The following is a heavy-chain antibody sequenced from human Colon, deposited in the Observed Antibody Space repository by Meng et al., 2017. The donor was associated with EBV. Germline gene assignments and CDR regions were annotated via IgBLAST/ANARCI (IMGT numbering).Heavy chain of an antibody. D-gene: IGHD2-2*01. J-gene: IGHJ4*02. Sequence: QVQPEESGPGLVEPSGTLSLTCAVSGGSISTSDWWSWVRQPPGKGLEWIGEIYRGGGTNYNPSFKSRVTISVDTSNNHFSLKLSYVTAADTAVYYCARVRVIPAAVGFDYWGQGTLVTASS. CDR1: GGSISTSDW. CDR3: ARVRVIPAAVGFDY. V-gene: IGHV4-4*02. CDR2: IYRGGGT.